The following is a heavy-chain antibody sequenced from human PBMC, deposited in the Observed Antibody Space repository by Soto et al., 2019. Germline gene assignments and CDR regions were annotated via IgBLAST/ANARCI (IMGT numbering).Heavy chain of an antibody. Sequence: PGGSLRLSCAASGFSFSSYSMHWVRQAPGKGLEWVSYISSDSGTIYYADSVKGRFTISRDNAKNSLYLQMNSLRDEDTALYYCAREPSGGDDYGEPRESWGQGTLVTVSS. CDR3: AREPSGGDDYGEPRES. CDR2: ISSDSGTI. CDR1: GFSFSSYS. J-gene: IGHJ5*02. V-gene: IGHV3-48*02. D-gene: IGHD4-17*01.